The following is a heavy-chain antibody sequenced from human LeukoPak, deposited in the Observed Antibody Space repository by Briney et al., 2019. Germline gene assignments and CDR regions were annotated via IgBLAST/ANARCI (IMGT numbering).Heavy chain of an antibody. CDR2: IYYSGST. J-gene: IGHJ4*02. CDR3: ATGITIFGVVTFDY. D-gene: IGHD3-3*01. V-gene: IGHV4-59*01. CDR1: GGSISSYY. Sequence: SETLSLTCTVSGGSISSYYWSWIRQPPGKGLEWIGYIYYSGSTNYNPSLKSRVTISVDTSKNQFSLKLSSVTAADTAVYYCATGITIFGVVTFDYWGQGTLVTVSS.